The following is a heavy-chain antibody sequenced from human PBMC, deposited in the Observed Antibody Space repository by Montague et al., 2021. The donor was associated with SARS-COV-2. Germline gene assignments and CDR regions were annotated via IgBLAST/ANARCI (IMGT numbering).Heavy chain of an antibody. J-gene: IGHJ4*02. CDR3: GRARVTFFGVVIGPLDY. D-gene: IGHD3-3*01. Sequence: SLRLSCAASGFTFSDYYMSWIRQAPGKGLEWVSCISSSSSFRNYADSVKGRFTISRDNAKNSLYLQMNSLRAEDTAVYFCGRARVTFFGVVIGPLDYWGQGTLVTVSS. CDR1: GFTFSDYY. V-gene: IGHV3-11*05. CDR2: ISSSSSFR.